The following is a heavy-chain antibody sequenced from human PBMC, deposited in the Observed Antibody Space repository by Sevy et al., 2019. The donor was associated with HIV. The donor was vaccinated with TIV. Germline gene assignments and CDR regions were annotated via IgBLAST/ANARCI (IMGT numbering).Heavy chain of an antibody. CDR1: GFTFHTYW. CDR3: ARHCNSRTCLWGLDV. V-gene: IGHV3-7*03. D-gene: IGHD1-26*01. Sequence: GGSLRLSCVASGFTFHTYWMSWVRQAPGKGLEWVAHIKVDGSEIYYVDSVKGRFTISRDNAKNSLYLQMNSLRVEDTGVYYCARHCNSRTCLWGLDVWGQGTTVTVSS. CDR2: IKVDGSEI. J-gene: IGHJ6*02.